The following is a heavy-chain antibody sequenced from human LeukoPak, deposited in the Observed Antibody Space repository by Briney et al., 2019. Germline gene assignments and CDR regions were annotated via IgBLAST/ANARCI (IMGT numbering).Heavy chain of an antibody. D-gene: IGHD6-19*01. CDR3: ARDRGSSGWYFDY. V-gene: IGHV3-21*01. Sequence: GGSLRLSCAASGFTFSSYSMNWVRQAPGKGLEWVSSISSSSSYIYYADSVKGRFTISRDNAKNTLYPQMNSLRAEDTAVYYCARDRGSSGWYFDYWGQGTLVTVSS. J-gene: IGHJ4*02. CDR1: GFTFSSYS. CDR2: ISSSSSYI.